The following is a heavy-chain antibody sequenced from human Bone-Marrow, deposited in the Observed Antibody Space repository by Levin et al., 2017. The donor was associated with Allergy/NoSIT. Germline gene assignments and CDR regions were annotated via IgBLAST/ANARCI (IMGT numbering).Heavy chain of an antibody. CDR3: ARGVGGYDSSGYYYPYNDAFDI. CDR1: GGTFSSYA. V-gene: IGHV1-69*01. J-gene: IGHJ3*02. CDR2: IIPIFGTA. D-gene: IGHD3-22*01. Sequence: KISCKASGGTFSSYAISWVRQAPGQGLEWMGGIIPIFGTANYAQKFQGRVTITADESTSTAYMELSSLRSEDTAVYYCARGVGGYDSSGYYYPYNDAFDIWGQGTMVTVSS.